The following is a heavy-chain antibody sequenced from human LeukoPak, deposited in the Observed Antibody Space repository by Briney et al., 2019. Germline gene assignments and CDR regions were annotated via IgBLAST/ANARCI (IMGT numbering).Heavy chain of an antibody. J-gene: IGHJ4*02. CDR2: IKQDGSEK. D-gene: IGHD4-17*01. Sequence: PGGSLRLSCAASGFTFSSYWMSWVRQAPGKGLEWVANIKQDGSEKYYVDSVKGRFTISRDNAKNSLYLQMNSLRAEDTAVYYCARERVDYGDYRYYFDYWGQGTLVTVSS. V-gene: IGHV3-7*01. CDR3: ARERVDYGDYRYYFDY. CDR1: GFTFSSYW.